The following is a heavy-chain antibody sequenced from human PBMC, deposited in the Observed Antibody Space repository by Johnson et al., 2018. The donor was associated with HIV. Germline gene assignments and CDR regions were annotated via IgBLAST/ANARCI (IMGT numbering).Heavy chain of an antibody. CDR2: ISYDGSSK. D-gene: IGHD3-10*01. J-gene: IGHJ3*01. CDR1: GFTFSNYG. V-gene: IGHV3-30*18. CDR3: AKDISSVNKIRGLIDPALENHGMDC. Sequence: VQLLESGGGVVRPGGSLRLSCAASGFTFSNYGMHWVRQAPGKGLEWVTFISYDGSSKYYVDSVKGRFTISRDNSKNTLSLQMSDLRAEDTAVYYCAKDISSVNKIRGLIDPALENHGMDCWGQGTMVTVS.